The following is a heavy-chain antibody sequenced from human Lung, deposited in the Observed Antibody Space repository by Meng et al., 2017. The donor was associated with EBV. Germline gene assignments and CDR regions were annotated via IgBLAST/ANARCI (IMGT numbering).Heavy chain of an antibody. J-gene: IGHJ4*02. CDR3: ARGFAVDN. V-gene: IGHV1-46*01. D-gene: IGHD3-16*01. CDR2: INPSSGSA. CDR1: GYTFTNYY. Sequence: QGQLVQSGADVKKAGASLKVSCKASGYTFTNYYIHWVRQAPGQGLEWMGIINPSSGSASYSQKFQGRVTMTSDTSTSTVYMELSSLRSEDTAVYDCARGFAVDNWGQGTLVTVSS.